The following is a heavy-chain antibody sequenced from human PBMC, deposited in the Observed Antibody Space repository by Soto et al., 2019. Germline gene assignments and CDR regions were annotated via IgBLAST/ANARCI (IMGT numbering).Heavy chain of an antibody. CDR2: IYRGGDT. CDR3: ASCHWNGPNDY. Sequence: EVQLEESGGGMVQPGGSLRLSGAASGLTVSDNYIRWVRHAPGKGLEWVSVIYRGGDTYYADSVKGRFTISRDNSKNTVYLQMYSLRDEDTAVYYCASCHWNGPNDYWGQGTLVTVSS. D-gene: IGHD1-1*01. V-gene: IGHV3-66*01. J-gene: IGHJ4*02. CDR1: GLTVSDNY.